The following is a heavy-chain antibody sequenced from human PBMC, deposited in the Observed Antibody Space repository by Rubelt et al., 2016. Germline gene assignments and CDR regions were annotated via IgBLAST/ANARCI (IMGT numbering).Heavy chain of an antibody. V-gene: IGHV4-59*08. Sequence: QVQLQESGPGLVKPSETLSLTCTVSGGSISSYYWSWIRQPPGKGLECIGYTYYSGSTYYNPSLKSRVTISVDTSKNQFSLKLGFVTAADTAVYHCARRGYDSSGYYSYYFDYWGQGTLVTVSS. CDR1: GGSISSYY. D-gene: IGHD3-22*01. J-gene: IGHJ4*02. CDR3: ARRGYDSSGYYSYYFDY. CDR2: TYYSGST.